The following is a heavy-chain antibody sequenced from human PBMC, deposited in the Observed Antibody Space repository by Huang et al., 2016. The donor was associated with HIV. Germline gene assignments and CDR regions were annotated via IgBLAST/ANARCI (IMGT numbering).Heavy chain of an antibody. D-gene: IGHD6-19*01. CDR2: MFSSGRT. J-gene: IGHJ6*02. CDR3: ARGAESSWSGSYYYGLDV. V-gene: IGHV3-53*01. CDR1: GFTVSDNY. Sequence: DVQLVESGGGLIQSGGSLRLSCSASGFTVSDNYFTWVSQAPGKVLEWVSCMFSSGRTYHAESVKGRFTISRDNSKKTVYLQMNSLRVDDTAVYYCARGAESSWSGSYYYGLDVWGQGTTVTV.